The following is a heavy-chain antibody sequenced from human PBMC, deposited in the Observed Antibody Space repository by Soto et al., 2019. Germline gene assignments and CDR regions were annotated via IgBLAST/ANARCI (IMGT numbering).Heavy chain of an antibody. V-gene: IGHV3-23*01. J-gene: IGHJ6*02. D-gene: IGHD5-18*01. CDR2: ITDSGGST. CDR1: GFTFGSRA. CDR3: ATRPNSQWIQLCFLAGMDV. Sequence: EVQLLESGGDLVQPGGSLRLSCVASGFTFGSRAMSWVRQAPGEGLEWVSTITDSGGSTYYADSVKGRFTISRDNSKNTLYLQMNSLRAEDTAVYYCATRPNSQWIQLCFLAGMDVWGQGTTVTVSS.